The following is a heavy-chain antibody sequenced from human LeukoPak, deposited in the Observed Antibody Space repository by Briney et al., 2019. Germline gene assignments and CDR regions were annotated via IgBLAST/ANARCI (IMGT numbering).Heavy chain of an antibody. CDR1: GYTFTGYY. CDR3: ARARIDSSGYYYPDY. CDR2: INPNSGGT. Sequence: ASVKVSCKASGYTFTGYYMHWVRQAPGQGLEWMGWINPNSGGTNYAQKFQGRVTMTRDTSISTAYMELSRLRSDDTAVYYCARARIDSSGYYYPDYRGQGTLVTVSS. J-gene: IGHJ4*02. D-gene: IGHD3-22*01. V-gene: IGHV1-2*02.